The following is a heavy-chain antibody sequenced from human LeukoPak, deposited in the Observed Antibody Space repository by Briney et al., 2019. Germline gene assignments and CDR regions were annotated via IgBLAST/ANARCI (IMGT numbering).Heavy chain of an antibody. CDR2: IYYSGST. J-gene: IGHJ3*02. Sequence: LRLSCAASGFTFSSYEVNWVRQPPGKGLEWIGYIYYSGSTYYNPSLKSRVTISVDTSKNQFSLKLSSVTAADTAVYYCARVADYYDSSGYYFDAFDIWGQGTMVTVSS. D-gene: IGHD3-22*01. CDR3: ARVADYYDSSGYYFDAFDI. CDR1: GFTFSSYEVN. V-gene: IGHV4-30-4*08.